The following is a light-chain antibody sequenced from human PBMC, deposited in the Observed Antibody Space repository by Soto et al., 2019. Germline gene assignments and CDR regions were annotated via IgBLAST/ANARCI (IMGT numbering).Light chain of an antibody. V-gene: IGLV2-8*01. J-gene: IGLJ2*01. Sequence: QSVLTQPPSASGSPGQSVTISCTGTSSDVGGYNYVSWYQQHPGKAPKLMIYEVSKRPSGVPDRFSGSKSGNTATLTISGTQAMDEADYYCQAWDSSTARVFGGGTKLTVL. CDR1: SSDVGGYNY. CDR2: EVS. CDR3: QAWDSSTARV.